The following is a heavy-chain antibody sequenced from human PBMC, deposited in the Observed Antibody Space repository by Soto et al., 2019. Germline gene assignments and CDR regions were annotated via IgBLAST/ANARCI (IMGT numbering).Heavy chain of an antibody. V-gene: IGHV4-31*03. J-gene: IGHJ3*02. CDR2: IYYSWST. D-gene: IGHD1-26*01. CDR1: GGSIRSGGYY. Sequence: SETLSLTCTVSGGSIRSGGYYWSWIRQHPGKGLEWIGYIYYSWSTYYNPSLKSRVTISVDTSKNQFSLKLSSVTAADTAGDYCAREEGGSYGGGAFDIWGQGTMVTDSS. CDR3: AREEGGSYGGGAFDI.